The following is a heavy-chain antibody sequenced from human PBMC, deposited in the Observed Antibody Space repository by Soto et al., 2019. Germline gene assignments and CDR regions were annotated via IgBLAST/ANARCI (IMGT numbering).Heavy chain of an antibody. Sequence: SLRLSCAASGFTFSSYGMHWVRQAPGKGLEWEAVIWYDGSNKYYADSVKGRFTISRDNSKNTLYLQMNSLRAEDTAVYYCARDPAPAAIFGGMDVWGQGTTVTVSS. J-gene: IGHJ6*02. CDR1: GFTFSSYG. CDR3: ARDPAPAAIFGGMDV. V-gene: IGHV3-33*01. CDR2: IWYDGSNK. D-gene: IGHD2-2*01.